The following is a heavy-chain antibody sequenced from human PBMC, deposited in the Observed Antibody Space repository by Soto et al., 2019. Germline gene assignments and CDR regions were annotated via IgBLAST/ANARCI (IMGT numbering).Heavy chain of an antibody. V-gene: IGHV4-59*01. D-gene: IGHD4-17*01. CDR3: AREVHGTTSAFDI. J-gene: IGHJ3*02. Sequence: SETLSLTCTVSGGSISSYYWSWIRQPPGKGLEWIGYIYYSGSTNYNPSLKSRVTISVDTSKNQFSLKLSSVTAADTAVYYCAREVHGTTSAFDIWGQGTMVTVSS. CDR1: GGSISSYY. CDR2: IYYSGST.